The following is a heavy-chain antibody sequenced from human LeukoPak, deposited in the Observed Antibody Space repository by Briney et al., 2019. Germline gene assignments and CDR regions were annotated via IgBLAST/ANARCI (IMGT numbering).Heavy chain of an antibody. D-gene: IGHD2-15*01. J-gene: IGHJ3*02. CDR3: ARDDVADDAFDI. CDR2: INHSGST. CDR1: GGSFSGYY. Sequence: SETLSLTCAVYGGSFSGYYWSWIRQPPGKGLEWIGEINHSGSTNYNPSLKSRVTISVDTSKNQFSLKLSSVTAADTAVYYCARDDVADDAFDIWGQGTMVTVSS. V-gene: IGHV4-34*01.